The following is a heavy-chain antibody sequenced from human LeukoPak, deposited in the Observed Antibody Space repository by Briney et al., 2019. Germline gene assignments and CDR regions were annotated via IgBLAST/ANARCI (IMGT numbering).Heavy chain of an antibody. J-gene: IGHJ6*03. CDR1: GASVSGGDYY. V-gene: IGHV4-61*02. CDR2: VYGGVSS. CDR3: ARGLTYYDFWSGHHPGSYYMDV. D-gene: IGHD3-3*01. Sequence: SETLSLTCSVSGASVSGGDYYWSWIRQPAGKGLEWIGRVYGGVSSQRNPSHQYNPSLMSRLTISADTSRNQFSLKLSSVTAADTAVYYCARGLTYYDFWSGHHPGSYYMDVWGKGTTVTVSS.